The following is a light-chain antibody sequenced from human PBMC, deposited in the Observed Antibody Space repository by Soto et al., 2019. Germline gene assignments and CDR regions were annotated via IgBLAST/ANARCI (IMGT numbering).Light chain of an antibody. V-gene: IGLV1-40*01. CDR1: SSNIGAGYD. Sequence: QSVLTQPPSVSGAPGQRVTISCTGSSSNIGAGYDVHWYQQLPGAAPKLLIYDNNNRPSGVPDRFSGSKSGTSASLAITGLLAEDEADYYCQSYDSSLSVVYGGGTKVTVL. CDR2: DNN. CDR3: QSYDSSLSVV. J-gene: IGLJ2*01.